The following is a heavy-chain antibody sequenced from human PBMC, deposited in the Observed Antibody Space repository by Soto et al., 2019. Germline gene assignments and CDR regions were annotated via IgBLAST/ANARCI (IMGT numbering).Heavy chain of an antibody. Sequence: SETLSLTCAVSGGSISSSNWWIWVRQPPGKGLEWIGEIYHSGSTNYNPSLKSRVTISVDKSKNQFSLKLSSVTAADTAVYYCAVAWYYDSSGYYLNWFDPWGQGTLVTVSS. CDR1: GGSISSSNW. V-gene: IGHV4-4*02. CDR3: AVAWYYDSSGYYLNWFDP. D-gene: IGHD3-22*01. J-gene: IGHJ5*02. CDR2: IYHSGST.